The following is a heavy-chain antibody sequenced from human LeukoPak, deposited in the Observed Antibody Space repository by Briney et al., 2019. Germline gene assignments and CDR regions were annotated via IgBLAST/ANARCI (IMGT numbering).Heavy chain of an antibody. CDR2: IHHSGTT. V-gene: IGHV4/OR15-8*01. CDR1: GGSISTSNW. J-gene: IGHJ4*02. Sequence: PSETLSLTCVVSGGSISTSNWWSWVRQPPGKGLEWIGEIHHSGTTNYTPSLKSRVTISVDKSKNQFSLKSTSVTAADTAVYYCTRGGLTFGGDWGQGTLVTVSS. CDR3: TRGGLTFGGD. D-gene: IGHD3-10*01.